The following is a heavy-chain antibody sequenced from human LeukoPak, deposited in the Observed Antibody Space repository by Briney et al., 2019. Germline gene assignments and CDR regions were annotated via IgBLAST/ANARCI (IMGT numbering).Heavy chain of an antibody. D-gene: IGHD3-22*01. J-gene: IGHJ4*02. V-gene: IGHV3-48*01. CDR3: ASSGTMIVVGHFDY. CDR1: GFTFSSYS. CDR2: ISSSSSTI. Sequence: TGGSLRLSCAASGFTFSSYSMNWVRQAPGKGLEWVSYISSSSSTIYYADSVKGQFTISRDNAKNSLYLQMNSLRAEDTAVYYCASSGTMIVVGHFDYWGQGTLVTVSS.